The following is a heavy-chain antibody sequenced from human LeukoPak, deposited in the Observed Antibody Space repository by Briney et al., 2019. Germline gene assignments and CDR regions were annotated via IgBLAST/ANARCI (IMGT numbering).Heavy chain of an antibody. Sequence: GGSLRLSCAASGFTFSSYAMSWVRQAPGKGLEWVSAISGSGGSTYYADSVKGRYTISRDNSKNTLYLQMNSLRAEDTAVYYCAKTKSTYYYDSSGYYPFDYWGQGTLVTVSS. CDR1: GFTFSSYA. V-gene: IGHV3-23*01. CDR3: AKTKSTYYYDSSGYYPFDY. D-gene: IGHD3-22*01. CDR2: ISGSGGST. J-gene: IGHJ4*02.